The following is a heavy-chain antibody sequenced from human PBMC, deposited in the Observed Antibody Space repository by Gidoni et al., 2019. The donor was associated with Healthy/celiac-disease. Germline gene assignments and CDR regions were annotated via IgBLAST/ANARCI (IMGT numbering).Heavy chain of an antibody. J-gene: IGHJ4*02. CDR3: ARGNQRAALDY. Sequence: EVQLVESGGGLVQPGGSLRLSCAASGFTFSSYAMHWVRQAPGKGLEYVSAISSNGGSTYYANSVKGRFTISRDNSKNTLYLQMGSLRAEDMAVYYCARGNQRAALDYWGQGTLVTVSS. D-gene: IGHD2-15*01. V-gene: IGHV3-64*01. CDR1: GFTFSSYA. CDR2: ISSNGGST.